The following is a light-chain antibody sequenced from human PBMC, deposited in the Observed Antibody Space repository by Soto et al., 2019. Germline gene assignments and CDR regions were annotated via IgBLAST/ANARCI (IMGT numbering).Light chain of an antibody. Sequence: DIPLTQSPSFLSASVGDRVTITCRASQDISSFLAWYQQKPGKAPNLLIYGASTLQSGVPSRFSGSGSVTEFTLTITSLQPEDFATYYCQQLNSYPHFGQGTQLEIK. J-gene: IGKJ5*01. CDR2: GAS. V-gene: IGKV1-9*01. CDR3: QQLNSYPH. CDR1: QDISSF.